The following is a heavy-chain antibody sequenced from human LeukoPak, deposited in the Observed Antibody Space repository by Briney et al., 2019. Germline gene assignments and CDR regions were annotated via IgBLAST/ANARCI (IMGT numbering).Heavy chain of an antibody. CDR3: ARDQLVTPYEYYFDY. CDR1: GYTFTSYY. Sequence: ASVKVSCKASGYTFTSYYMHWVRQAPGQGLEWMGIINPSGGSTSYAQKFQGRVTMTRDTSTSTAYMELSSLRSEDTAVYYCARDQLVTPYEYYFDYWGQGTLVTVSS. CDR2: INPSGGST. D-gene: IGHD4-23*01. V-gene: IGHV1-46*01. J-gene: IGHJ4*02.